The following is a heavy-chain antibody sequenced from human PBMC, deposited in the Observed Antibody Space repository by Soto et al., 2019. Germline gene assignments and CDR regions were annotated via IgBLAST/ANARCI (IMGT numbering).Heavy chain of an antibody. CDR1: GGSFSAYY. J-gene: IGHJ2*01. V-gene: IGHV4-34*01. CDR2: INHSGST. CDR3: ARGLGYCDTTSCYGGYLNL. Sequence: SETLSLTCAVYGGSFSAYYWSWIRQPPGKGLEWIGEINHSGSTNYNPSLKSRVTISVDTSKNQFSLNLTSVTAADTAVYYCARGLGYCDTTSCYGGYLNLWGRGTLVT. D-gene: IGHD2-2*01.